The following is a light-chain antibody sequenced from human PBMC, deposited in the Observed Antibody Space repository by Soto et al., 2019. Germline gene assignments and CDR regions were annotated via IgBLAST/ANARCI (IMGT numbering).Light chain of an antibody. CDR1: QSISSY. J-gene: IGKJ1*01. V-gene: IGKV1-39*01. Sequence: DIQMPQSPSSLSASVGDRVTITCRASQSISSYLNWYQQKPGKAPKLLIYAASSLQSGVPSRFSGSGSGTDFTLTISSLQPEDFATYYCQQSHSTPWTFGQGTKVEIK. CDR2: AAS. CDR3: QQSHSTPWT.